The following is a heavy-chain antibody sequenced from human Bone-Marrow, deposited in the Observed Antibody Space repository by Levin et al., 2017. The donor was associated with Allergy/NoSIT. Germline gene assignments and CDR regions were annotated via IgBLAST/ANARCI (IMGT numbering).Heavy chain of an antibody. Sequence: PGGSLRLSCEASRFTLEKYDMSWVRQAPGKGLEWVSLITVSGESTYYADSVKGRFTISRDNSKNTVYLQMNSLRAEDTAIYYYAKDFPPRPPGNAYFDYWGQGTLVSVAS. J-gene: IGHJ4*02. CDR1: RFTLEKYD. V-gene: IGHV3-23*01. D-gene: IGHD1-14*01. CDR2: ITVSGEST. CDR3: AKDFPPRPPGNAYFDY.